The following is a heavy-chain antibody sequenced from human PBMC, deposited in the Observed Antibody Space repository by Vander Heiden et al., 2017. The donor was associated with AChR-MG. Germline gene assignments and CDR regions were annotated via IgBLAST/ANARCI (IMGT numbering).Heavy chain of an antibody. D-gene: IGHD2-2*01. V-gene: IGHV4-59*02. Sequence: QVQLQESGPGLVRPSETLSLTCTVSGGSVTSYSWNWIRQPPGKGLEWIGYIYYSGSANYNPSLKSRVTISVDASKNQFSLKLTSVTAADTAVYYCARTRAFDIWGQGTMVTVSS. CDR3: ARTRAFDI. J-gene: IGHJ3*02. CDR2: IYYSGSA. CDR1: GGSVTSYS.